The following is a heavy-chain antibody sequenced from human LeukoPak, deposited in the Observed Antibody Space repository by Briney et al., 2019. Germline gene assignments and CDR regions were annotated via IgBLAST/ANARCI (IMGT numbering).Heavy chain of an antibody. Sequence: PSETLSLTCTVSGGSISSSSYYWGWIRQPPGKGLEWIGRIYYSGSTYYNPSLKSRVTISVDTSQNQFSLTLSAVSAADTAVYYCAGRAGGFDYWGQGTLVTVSS. CDR2: IYYSGST. D-gene: IGHD3-16*01. J-gene: IGHJ4*02. V-gene: IGHV4-39*01. CDR3: AGRAGGFDY. CDR1: GGSISSSSYY.